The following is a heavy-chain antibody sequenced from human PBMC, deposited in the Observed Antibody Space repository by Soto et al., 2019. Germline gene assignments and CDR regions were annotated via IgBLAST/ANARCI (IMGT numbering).Heavy chain of an antibody. CDR3: ARETNFFDS. V-gene: IGHV3-11*01. J-gene: IGHJ5*01. CDR2: ISSSGSII. CDR1: GFSISDYY. Sequence: PGGSLRLSCAASGFSISDYYMTWIRQAPGKGLEWVSVISSSGSIIHYADSVKGRFTISRDNANNSMYLQMNSLRVDDTAAYYCARETNFFDSWGQGTLVTVSS.